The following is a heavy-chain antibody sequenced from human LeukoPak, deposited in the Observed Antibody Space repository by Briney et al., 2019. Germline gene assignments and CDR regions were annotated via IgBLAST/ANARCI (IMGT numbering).Heavy chain of an antibody. CDR2: LYSGGST. D-gene: IGHD3-10*01. J-gene: IGHJ4*02. V-gene: IGHV3-53*01. CDR3: ARVPMVRLYFDY. CDR1: GFTVSSNY. Sequence: GGFLRLSCAGSGFTVSSNYMSWVRPAPGKGLEGVSVLYSGGSTYYADSVKGRFTISRDNSKHTLYLQMNSLRAEDTAVYYCARVPMVRLYFDYWGQGTLVTVSS.